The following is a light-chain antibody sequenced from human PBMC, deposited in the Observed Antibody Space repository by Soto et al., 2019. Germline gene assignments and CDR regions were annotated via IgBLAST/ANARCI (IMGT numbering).Light chain of an antibody. Sequence: EIVLTQSPATLSLSPGERATLSCRASQSVSSYLAWYQQKPGQAPRLLIYDASNRATGIPARFGGSGSGTDFTLTISSLEPEYCAVYYCQQRSNWLTFGGGTKVEIK. J-gene: IGKJ4*01. V-gene: IGKV3-11*01. CDR1: QSVSSY. CDR3: QQRSNWLT. CDR2: DAS.